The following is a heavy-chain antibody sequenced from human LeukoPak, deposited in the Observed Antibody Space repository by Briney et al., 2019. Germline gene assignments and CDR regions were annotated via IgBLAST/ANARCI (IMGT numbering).Heavy chain of an antibody. CDR1: GFTFSSYA. V-gene: IGHV3-23*01. D-gene: IGHD3-22*01. Sequence: GGSLRLSCAASGFTFSSYAMSWVRQAPGKGLEWVSAISGSGVTTYYADSVKGRFTISRDNSKNTLYLQMNSLRAEDTAVYHCAKSMDSSGYLGLSAYWGQGTLVTVSS. CDR3: AKSMDSSGYLGLSAY. J-gene: IGHJ4*02. CDR2: ISGSGVTT.